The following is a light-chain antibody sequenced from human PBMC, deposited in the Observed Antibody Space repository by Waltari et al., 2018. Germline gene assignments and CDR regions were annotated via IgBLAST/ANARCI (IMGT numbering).Light chain of an antibody. J-gene: IGKJ1*01. Sequence: TQLTQSPSSLSASVGARVTLTCRASQDISNDLGWYQQQPGKTPKVLIYAASILHTGVPSRFSGSGSGTDFTLTISNLQPEDFATYFCLHDFGYPRTFGQGTKVEVK. CDR3: LHDFGYPRT. CDR1: QDISND. V-gene: IGKV1-6*01. CDR2: AAS.